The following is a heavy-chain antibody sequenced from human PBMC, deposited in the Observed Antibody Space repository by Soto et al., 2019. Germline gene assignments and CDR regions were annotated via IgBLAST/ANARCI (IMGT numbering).Heavy chain of an antibody. CDR3: ASLYYYCSRGSCYAWSFDY. CDR2: IYYSGST. V-gene: IGHV4-39*01. CDR1: GGPISSSSYY. Sequence: QLQLQESGPGLAKPSETLSLTCTVSGGPISSSSYYWGWIRRPPGKGLEWSGSIYYSGSTYYNPSRKSRVTISVETSKYQFSLKLSSVTAADTAVYYCASLYYYCSRGSCYAWSFDYWGQGTLVTVSS. D-gene: IGHD2-15*01. J-gene: IGHJ4*02.